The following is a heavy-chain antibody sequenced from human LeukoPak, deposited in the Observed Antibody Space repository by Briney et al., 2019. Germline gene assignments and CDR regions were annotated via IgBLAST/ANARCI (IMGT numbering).Heavy chain of an antibody. D-gene: IGHD3-10*01. V-gene: IGHV3-23*01. CDR1: GFSFSNYD. Sequence: PGGSLRLSCAASGFSFSNYDMNWIRQAPGKGLEWVSVISGSGGSTFYADSVKGRFIISRDNSKRTLYLQMNSLRAEDSAVYYRAKGSDLWFGETWGQGVLVTVSS. J-gene: IGHJ4*02. CDR2: ISGSGGST. CDR3: AKGSDLWFGET.